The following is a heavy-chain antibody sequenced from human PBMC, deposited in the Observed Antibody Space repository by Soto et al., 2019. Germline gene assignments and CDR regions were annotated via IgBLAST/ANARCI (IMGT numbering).Heavy chain of an antibody. D-gene: IGHD3-9*01. Sequence: GGSLRLSCTASGFTFSNAWMSWVRQAPGKGLEWVGRIKSKTDGGTTDYAAPVKGRFTISRDDSKNTLYLQMNSLKTEDTAVYYCTXDLLYDILTGRPGPVDVWGQGTTVTVSS. CDR3: TXDLLYDILTGRPGPVDV. J-gene: IGHJ6*02. CDR1: GFTFSNAW. CDR2: IKSKTDGGTT. V-gene: IGHV3-15*01.